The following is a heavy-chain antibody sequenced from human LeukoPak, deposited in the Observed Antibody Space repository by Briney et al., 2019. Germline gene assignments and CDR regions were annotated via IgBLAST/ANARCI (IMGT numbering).Heavy chain of an antibody. D-gene: IGHD2-2*01. CDR2: ITPIFGTA. CDR3: ATDDLGYCSSTSCAHFDY. Sequence: SVKVSCKASGGTFSSYAISWVRQAPGQGLEWMGGITPIFGTANYAQKFQGRVTITTDESTSTAYMELSSLRSEDTAVYYCATDDLGYCSSTSCAHFDYWGQGTLVTVSS. V-gene: IGHV1-69*05. J-gene: IGHJ4*02. CDR1: GGTFSSYA.